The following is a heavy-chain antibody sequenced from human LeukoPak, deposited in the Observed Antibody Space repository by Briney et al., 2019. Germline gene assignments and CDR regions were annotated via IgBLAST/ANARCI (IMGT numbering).Heavy chain of an antibody. CDR1: GDSVSSSSVT. D-gene: IGHD2-2*01. Sequence: SQTLSLTCAIPGDSVSSSSVTWNWIRQSPSRGLEWLGRTYYRSTWYNDYAVSVRGRITVNPDTSKNQFSLHLNSVTPEDTAVYYCAGRLTQYDCFDPWGQGILVTVSS. V-gene: IGHV6-1*01. J-gene: IGHJ5*02. CDR3: AGRLTQYDCFDP. CDR2: TYYRSTWYN.